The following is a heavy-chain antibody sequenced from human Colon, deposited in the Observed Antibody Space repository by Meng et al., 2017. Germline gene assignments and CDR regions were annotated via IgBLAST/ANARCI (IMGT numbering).Heavy chain of an antibody. CDR2: IYHSGNT. CDR1: GDSISSNHW. CDR3: TTGTYYDH. D-gene: IGHD7-27*01. J-gene: IGHJ4*02. Sequence: QVQLQESGPGLLKPSGPLSLTCAVSGDSISSNHWGSEVRQSPGKGLEWIAEIYHSGNTNYNPSLKSRATISMDKSKNQFSLNLSSVTAADTAVYYCTTGTYYDHWGQGTLVTVSS. V-gene: IGHV4-4*02.